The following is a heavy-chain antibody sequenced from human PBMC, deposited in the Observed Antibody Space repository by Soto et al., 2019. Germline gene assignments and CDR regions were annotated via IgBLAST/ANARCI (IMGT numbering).Heavy chain of an antibody. CDR1: GFTFSNAW. V-gene: IGHV3-15*01. CDR2: IKSKTDGGTT. J-gene: IGHJ4*02. CDR3: TTVWRWEPDYDY. D-gene: IGHD1-26*01. Sequence: EVQLVESGGGLVKPGGSLRLSCTASGFTFSNAWMSWVRQAPGKGLEWVGRIKSKTDGGTTDYAAPVKGRFTISRDESKNTLYLQMNSLKTEVTAVYYCTTVWRWEPDYDYWGQGTLVTVSS.